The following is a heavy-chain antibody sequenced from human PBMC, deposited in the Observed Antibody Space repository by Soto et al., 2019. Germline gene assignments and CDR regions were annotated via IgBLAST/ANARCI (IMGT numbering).Heavy chain of an antibody. J-gene: IGHJ5*02. Sequence: ASVKVSCKVSGYTLTELSMHWVRQAPGKGPEWMGGFDPEDGETIYAQKFQGRVTMTEDTSTDTAYMELSSLRSEDTAVYYCATLSYYGSGSENWFDPWGQGTLVTVSS. D-gene: IGHD3-10*01. CDR3: ATLSYYGSGSENWFDP. V-gene: IGHV1-24*01. CDR2: FDPEDGET. CDR1: GYTLTELS.